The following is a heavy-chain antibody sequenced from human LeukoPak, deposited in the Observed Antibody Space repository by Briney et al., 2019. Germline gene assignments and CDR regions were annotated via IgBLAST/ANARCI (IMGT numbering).Heavy chain of an antibody. V-gene: IGHV4-38-2*02. D-gene: IGHD2-8*01. CDR2: IFQSGIT. CDR3: ARTKGYYYGMDV. J-gene: IGHJ6*02. Sequence: KASETLSLTCTVSGYSVTSGHYWGWIRQSPGKGLEWIGTIFQSGITYYTPSLRSRVTMSVHTSTNQFSLRLSSVTAADTAVYYCARTKGYYYGMDVWGQGTTVTVSS. CDR1: GYSVTSGHY.